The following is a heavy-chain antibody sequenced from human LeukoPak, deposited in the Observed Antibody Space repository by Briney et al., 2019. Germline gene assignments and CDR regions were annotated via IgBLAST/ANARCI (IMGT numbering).Heavy chain of an antibody. CDR1: GGSISSGAYY. V-gene: IGHV4-30-4*01. J-gene: IGHJ6*02. CDR3: ARTGNYYYGMDV. Sequence: SQTLSLTCTVSGGSISSGAYYWSWIRQPPGKGLEWIGYIYYSGSTYYNPSLKSRVTISVDTSKNQFSLKLSSVTAADTAVYYCARTGNYYYGMDVWGQGTTVTVSS. CDR2: IYYSGST. D-gene: IGHD1-14*01.